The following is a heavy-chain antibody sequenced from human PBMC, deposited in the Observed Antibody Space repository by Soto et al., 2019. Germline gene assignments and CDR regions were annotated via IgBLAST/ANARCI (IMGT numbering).Heavy chain of an antibody. D-gene: IGHD4-17*01. CDR3: SNVTTVPPSRSLDL. CDR1: RFAFSSYG. J-gene: IGHJ2*01. V-gene: IGHV3-30*18. CDR2: ISYDGGYE. Sequence: QEQLVASVGGVVQPGRSLRLSCAASRFAFSSYGMHWFRQAPGKGLEWVAVISYDGGYENYADSVKGRFTVSRDNSKNTLWLQMSSLITQDTAVYYCSNVTTVPPSRSLDLWGQGTLVTVSS.